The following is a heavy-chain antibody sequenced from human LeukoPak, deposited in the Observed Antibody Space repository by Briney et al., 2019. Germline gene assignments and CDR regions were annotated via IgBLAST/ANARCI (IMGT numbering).Heavy chain of an antibody. CDR1: GYTFTGYY. Sequence: ASVKVSCKASGYTFTGYYMHWVRQAPGQGLEWMGWINPNSGGTNYAQKFQGRVTMTRDTSISTVYMELSRLRSDDTAVYYCARDFPSSGWYHPFDYWGQGILVTVSS. CDR2: INPNSGGT. CDR3: ARDFPSSGWYHPFDY. J-gene: IGHJ4*02. V-gene: IGHV1-2*02. D-gene: IGHD6-19*01.